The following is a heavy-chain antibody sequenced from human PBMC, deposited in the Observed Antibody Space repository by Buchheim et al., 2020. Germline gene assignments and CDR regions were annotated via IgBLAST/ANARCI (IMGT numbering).Heavy chain of an antibody. D-gene: IGHD4-11*01. V-gene: IGHV4-31*03. CDR3: AREGPRLQWYNWFDP. Sequence: QVQLQESGPGLVKPSQTLSLTCTVSGGSISSGGYYWSWIRQHPGKGLEWIGYIYYSGSTYYNPSLKSRVTLSVGTSKNQFSLKLSSVTAADTAVYYCAREGPRLQWYNWFDPWGQGTL. CDR1: GGSISSGGYY. CDR2: IYYSGST. J-gene: IGHJ5*02.